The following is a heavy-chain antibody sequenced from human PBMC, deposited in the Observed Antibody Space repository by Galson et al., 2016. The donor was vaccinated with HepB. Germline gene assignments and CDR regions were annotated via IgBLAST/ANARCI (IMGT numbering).Heavy chain of an antibody. D-gene: IGHD6-13*01. CDR3: ARLIATDDLYGVDV. CDR2: TYYRSKWYN. Sequence: SGDSVSSNSAAWNWIRQPPSRGLEWLGRTYYRSKWYNDYAVSVKGRITVSSDTSKNQFSLHLNSVTPEDTAVYYCARLIATDDLYGVDVWGQGTTVTVSS. CDR1: GDSVSSNSAA. J-gene: IGHJ6*02. V-gene: IGHV6-1*01.